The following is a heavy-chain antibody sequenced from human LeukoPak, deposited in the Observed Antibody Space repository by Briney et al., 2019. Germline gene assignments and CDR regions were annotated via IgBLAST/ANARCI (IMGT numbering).Heavy chain of an antibody. J-gene: IGHJ5*02. CDR1: GGSISRSSYY. Sequence: SETLSLSCTVSGGSISRSSYYWGWIRQPPGKGLEWIGSIYYSGSTYYNPSLKSRVTISVDTSKNQFSLKLSSVTAADTAVYHCAREPMVRGVMGNWFDPWGQGTLVTVSS. CDR3: AREPMVRGVMGNWFDP. V-gene: IGHV4-39*07. D-gene: IGHD3-10*01. CDR2: IYYSGST.